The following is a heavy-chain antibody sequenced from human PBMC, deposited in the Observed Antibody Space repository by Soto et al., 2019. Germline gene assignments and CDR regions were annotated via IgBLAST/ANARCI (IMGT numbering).Heavy chain of an antibody. D-gene: IGHD6-6*01. CDR3: ARDLRRMAARPDVVGCFDP. J-gene: IGHJ5*02. Sequence: SETLSLTCTASGGSISSYCWTWIRQPPGEGLEWIGCICNSGTTNYNPSLKSRVAISVDTSKNQFSLKLSSVTAADTAVYYCARDLRRMAARPDVVGCFDPWSQGTLVTVSS. CDR1: GGSISSYC. CDR2: ICNSGTT. V-gene: IGHV4-59*01.